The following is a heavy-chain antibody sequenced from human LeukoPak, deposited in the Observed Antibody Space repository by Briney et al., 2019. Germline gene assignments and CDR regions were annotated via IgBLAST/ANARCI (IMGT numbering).Heavy chain of an antibody. D-gene: IGHD5-18*01. Sequence: SQTLSLTCPVSGGSISSGDYSWSWIRQPPGTGLEWIEYISYSGSTYYNPSLKSRVSISVDTSKNQFSLKLSSVTAADTAVYHCAREAMYSYGNNFDYWGQGTLVTVSS. J-gene: IGHJ4*02. V-gene: IGHV4-30-4*01. CDR3: AREAMYSYGNNFDY. CDR2: ISYSGST. CDR1: GGSISSGDYS.